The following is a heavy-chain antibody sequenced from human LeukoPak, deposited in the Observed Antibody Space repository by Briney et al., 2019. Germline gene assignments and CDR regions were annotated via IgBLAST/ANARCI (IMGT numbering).Heavy chain of an antibody. J-gene: IGHJ4*02. CDR1: GGTFSSYA. D-gene: IGHD6-19*01. V-gene: IGHV1-69*13. CDR2: IIPIFGTA. Sequence: SVNVSCKASGGTFSSYAISWVRQAPGQGLEWMGGIIPIFGTANYAQKFQGRVTITADESTSTAYMELSSLRSDDTAVYYCARANGGAVDLWGQGTLVTVSS. CDR3: ARANGGAVDL.